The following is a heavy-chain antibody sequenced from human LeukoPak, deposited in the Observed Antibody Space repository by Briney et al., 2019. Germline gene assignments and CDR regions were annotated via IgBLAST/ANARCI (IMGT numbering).Heavy chain of an antibody. Sequence: PSETLSLTCTVSGGSISSSSYYWGWIRQPPGKGLEGIGSIYYSGSTYYNPSLKSRVTISVDTSKNQFSLKLSSVTAADTAVYYCARDKTSITMILNWFDPWGQGTLVTVSS. D-gene: IGHD3-22*01. CDR2: IYYSGST. CDR3: ARDKTSITMILNWFDP. V-gene: IGHV4-39*07. CDR1: GGSISSSSYY. J-gene: IGHJ5*02.